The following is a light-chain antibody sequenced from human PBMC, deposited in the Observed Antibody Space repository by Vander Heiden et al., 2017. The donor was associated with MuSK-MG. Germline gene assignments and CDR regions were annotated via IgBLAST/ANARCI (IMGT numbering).Light chain of an antibody. CDR1: QSFSSY. CDR2: AAS. V-gene: IGKV1-39*01. CDR3: QQSYSTPQT. J-gene: IGKJ2*01. Sequence: DIQMTHSPSSLSASVGDRVTITCRASQSFSSYLNWYQQKPGKAPKLLIYAASSLQSGVPSRFSGSGSGTDFTLTISSLQPEDFATYYCQQSYSTPQTFGQGTKLEIK.